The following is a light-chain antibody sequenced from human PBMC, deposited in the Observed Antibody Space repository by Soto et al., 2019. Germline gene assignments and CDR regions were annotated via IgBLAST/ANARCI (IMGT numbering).Light chain of an antibody. CDR3: QHYSRSPRVT. CDR1: QSVSNTF. V-gene: IGKV3-20*01. CDR2: GAS. J-gene: IGKJ3*01. Sequence: EIVLTQSPGTLSLSPGETATLACRASQSVSNTFLAWYQQKPGQAPRLLIYGASSRATGVPDRFSGSGSGTDFTLTISRLEPEDFAVYYCQHYSRSPRVTFGPGTKVDIK.